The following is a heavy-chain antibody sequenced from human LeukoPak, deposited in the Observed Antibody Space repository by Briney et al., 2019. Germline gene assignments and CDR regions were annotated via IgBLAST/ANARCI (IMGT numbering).Heavy chain of an antibody. Sequence: KTSETLSLTCAVYGGSFSGYYWSWIRQPPGKGLEWIGEINHSGSTNYNPSLKSRVTISVDTSKNQFSLKLTSVTAADTSVYYCARRAAVAGTIDYWGQGTLVTVSS. CDR1: GGSFSGYY. J-gene: IGHJ4*02. CDR3: ARRAAVAGTIDY. V-gene: IGHV4-34*01. CDR2: INHSGST. D-gene: IGHD6-19*01.